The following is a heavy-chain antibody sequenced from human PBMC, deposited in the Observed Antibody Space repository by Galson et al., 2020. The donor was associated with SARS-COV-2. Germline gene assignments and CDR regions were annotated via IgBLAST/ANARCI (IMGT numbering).Heavy chain of an antibody. CDR3: ARDSGMETNHWAYYMDV. V-gene: IGHV1-69*10. D-gene: IGHD3-10*01. CDR2: IIPILGIA. J-gene: IGHJ6*03. CDR1: GGTFSSYA. Sequence: SVKVSCKASGGTFSSYAISWVRQAPGQGLEWMGGIIPILGIANYAQKFQGRVTITADKSTSTAYMELSSLRSEDTAVYYCARDSGMETNHWAYYMDVWGKGTTVTVSS.